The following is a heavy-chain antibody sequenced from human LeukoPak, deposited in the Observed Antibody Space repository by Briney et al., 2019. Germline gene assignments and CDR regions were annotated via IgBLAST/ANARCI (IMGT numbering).Heavy chain of an antibody. D-gene: IGHD2-2*01. CDR1: GYTFTDYY. CDR2: INANSGGT. J-gene: IGHJ4*02. Sequence: GASVKVSCKASGYTFTDYYMHWVRQAPGQGPEWMGWINANSGGTNYAQKFQGRVTMTRDTSISTAYMELSRLRSDDTAVYYCARDLGIYCSSTSCPFDYWGQGTLVTVSS. V-gene: IGHV1-2*02. CDR3: ARDLGIYCSSTSCPFDY.